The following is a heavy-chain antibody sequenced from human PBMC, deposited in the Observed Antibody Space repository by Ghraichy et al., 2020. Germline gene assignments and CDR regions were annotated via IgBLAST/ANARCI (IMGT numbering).Heavy chain of an antibody. D-gene: IGHD6-13*01. CDR3: AKDRCEYSSSWYFDP. V-gene: IGHV3-23*01. Sequence: GGSLRLSCAASGFTFSSYAMSWVRQAPGKGLEWVSAFSGSGSSTYYADSVKGRFTISRDNSKNTLYLQMNSLRAEDTAVYYCAKDRCEYSSSWYFDPWGQGTLVTVSS. CDR1: GFTFSSYA. J-gene: IGHJ5*02. CDR2: FSGSGSST.